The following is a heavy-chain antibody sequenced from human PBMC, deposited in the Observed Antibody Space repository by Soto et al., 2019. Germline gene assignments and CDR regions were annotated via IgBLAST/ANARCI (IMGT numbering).Heavy chain of an antibody. V-gene: IGHV1-69*05. J-gene: IGHJ6*02. Sequence: QVQLLQSGAEVKKPGSSVRVSCEASGGTFRTYAISWVRQAPGQGLEWMGEIIPIFGTVNYAQKFQGRVTLTXDXSTTPVYMDLRSLRSEDTAVYYCAKGAVAGTPTSYYYYGMDVWGQGTTVTVSS. CDR2: IIPIFGTV. CDR3: AKGAVAGTPTSYYYYGMDV. CDR1: GGTFRTYA. D-gene: IGHD6-19*01.